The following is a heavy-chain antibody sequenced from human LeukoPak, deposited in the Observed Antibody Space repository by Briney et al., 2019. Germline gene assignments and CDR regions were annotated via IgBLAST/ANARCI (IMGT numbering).Heavy chain of an antibody. V-gene: IGHV3-30*04. CDR3: ARDGKFVSGYQLLSQPKYGMDV. J-gene: IGHJ6*02. Sequence: GGSLRLSCAASGFTFSSYAMHWVRQAPGKGLEWVAVISYDGSNKYYADSVKGRFTISRDNSKNTVHLQMDSLRPEDTAVHYCARDGKFVSGYQLLSQPKYGMDVWGQGTTVTVSS. CDR1: GFTFSSYA. D-gene: IGHD2-2*01. CDR2: ISYDGSNK.